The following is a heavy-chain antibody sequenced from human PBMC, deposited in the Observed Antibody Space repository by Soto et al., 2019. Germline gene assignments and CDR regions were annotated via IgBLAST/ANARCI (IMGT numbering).Heavy chain of an antibody. CDR2: VNPILSMS. V-gene: IGHV1-69*04. J-gene: IGHJ4*02. CDR3: ATSYGSGYRAFDY. D-gene: IGHD3-10*01. CDR1: GDTFSFYS. Sequence: QVQLVQSGAEVKRPGSSVKVSCKASGDTFSFYSINWVRQATGLGLEWMGRVNPILSMSNYAQRFQGRVTMTGDKATSTAYMELSGWRSEDTAMYYCATSYGSGYRAFDYWGQGALVTVSS.